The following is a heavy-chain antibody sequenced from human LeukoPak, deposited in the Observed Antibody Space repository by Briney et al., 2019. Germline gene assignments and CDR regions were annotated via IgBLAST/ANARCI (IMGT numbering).Heavy chain of an antibody. J-gene: IGHJ5*02. D-gene: IGHD2-2*01. CDR3: ARASISLVVPAAKNWFDP. CDR1: GYTFTSYG. CDR2: IIAYNGNT. V-gene: IGHV1-18*04. Sequence: GASVKVSCKASGYTFTSYGISSVRQAPGQGLEWMGCIIAYNGNTNYAQKLQGRVTMTTDTSTSTAYMELRSLRSDDTAVYYCARASISLVVPAAKNWFDPWGQGTLVTVSS.